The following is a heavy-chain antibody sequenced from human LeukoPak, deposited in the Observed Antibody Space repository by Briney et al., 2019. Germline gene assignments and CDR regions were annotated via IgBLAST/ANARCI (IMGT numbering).Heavy chain of an antibody. Sequence: AASVKVSCKASDYTFTSYGISWVRQAPGQGLEWMGWISAYNGNTNYAQKFQGRVTMTRDTSISTAYMELSRLRSDDTAVYYCARDLMTTVTISYWGQGTLVTVSS. J-gene: IGHJ4*02. CDR1: DYTFTSYG. D-gene: IGHD4-17*01. V-gene: IGHV1-18*01. CDR2: ISAYNGNT. CDR3: ARDLMTTVTISY.